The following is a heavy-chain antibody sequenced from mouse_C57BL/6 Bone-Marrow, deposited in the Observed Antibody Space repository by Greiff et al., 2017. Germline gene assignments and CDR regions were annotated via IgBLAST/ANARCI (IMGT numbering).Heavy chain of an antibody. CDR3: ARAVVENYFDY. CDR1: GYTFTDYY. J-gene: IGHJ2*01. D-gene: IGHD1-1*01. V-gene: IGHV1-75*01. CDR2: IFPGSGST. Sequence: VQLQQSGPELVKPGASVKISCKASGYTFTDYYITWVKQRPGQGLEWIGWIFPGSGSTYYNEKFTGKVTLTVDKSSSTPYMLLSSLTSEDSAVYFCARAVVENYFDYWGTGTTLTVSS.